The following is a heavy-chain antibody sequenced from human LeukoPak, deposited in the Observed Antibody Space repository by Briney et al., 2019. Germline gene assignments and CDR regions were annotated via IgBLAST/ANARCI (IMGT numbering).Heavy chain of an antibody. V-gene: IGHV4-59*01. D-gene: IGHD6-13*01. Sequence: SETLSLTCTVSGGSISTYYWSWIRQPPGKGLEWIGYIYYSGSTNYNPSPKSRVTISIDTSKNQFSLRLSSVTAADTAVYYCAREWQQLVPRYFDLWGRGTLVTVSS. CDR2: IYYSGST. J-gene: IGHJ2*01. CDR3: AREWQQLVPRYFDL. CDR1: GGSISTYY.